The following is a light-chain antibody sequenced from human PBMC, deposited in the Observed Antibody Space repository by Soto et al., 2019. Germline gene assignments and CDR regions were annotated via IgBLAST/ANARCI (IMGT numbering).Light chain of an antibody. CDR1: SSNIGRNY. CDR2: RNN. V-gene: IGLV1-47*01. J-gene: IGLJ2*01. Sequence: QTVVTQPPSASGTPGQRVTISCSGSSSNIGRNYVSWYQHLPGTAPKLLIYRNNQRPSGVPDRFSGSKSGTSASLAISGLRSEDEADYYCAAWDDSLSDVIFGGGTKLTVL. CDR3: AAWDDSLSDVI.